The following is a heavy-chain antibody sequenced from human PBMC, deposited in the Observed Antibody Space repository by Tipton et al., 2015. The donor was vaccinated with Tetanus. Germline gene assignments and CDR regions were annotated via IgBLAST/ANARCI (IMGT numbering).Heavy chain of an antibody. J-gene: IGHJ6*02. CDR1: GYTFTGYY. V-gene: IGHV1-2*02. CDR3: ARATPKDVYYYYYYGMDV. Sequence: VQLVQSGAEVKKPGASVKVSCKASGYTFTGYYIHWVRQAPGQGLEWMGWINPNSGGTNYAQKFQGRVTMTRDTSISTAYMELSRLRSDDTAVYYRARATPKDVYYYYYYGMDVWGQGTTVTVSS. CDR2: INPNSGGT.